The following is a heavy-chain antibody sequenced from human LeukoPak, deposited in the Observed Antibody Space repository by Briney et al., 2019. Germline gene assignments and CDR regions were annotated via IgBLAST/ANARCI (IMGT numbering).Heavy chain of an antibody. CDR1: GFPFSSYA. V-gene: IGHV3-64*01. J-gene: IGHJ6*02. CDR3: ARDSSITNYYYGMDV. D-gene: IGHD2-2*01. CDR2: ISSNGDST. Sequence: PGGSLRLSCTASGFPFSSYAMHWVRQAPGKGLEYVSGISSNGDSTYYANSVKGRFTISRDNSKNTLYLQMGSLRAEDMAVFYCARDSSITNYYYGMDVWGQGTTATVSS.